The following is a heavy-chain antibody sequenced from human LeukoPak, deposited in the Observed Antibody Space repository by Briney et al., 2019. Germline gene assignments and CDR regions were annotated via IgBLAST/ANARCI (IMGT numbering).Heavy chain of an antibody. Sequence: GGSLRLSCAASGFTFSSYSMNWVRQAPGKGLEWVSSISSSSSYIYYADSVKGRFTISRDNAKNSLYLQMNSLRAEDTAVYYCAREGRQWLVLDYWGQGTLVTVSS. CDR1: GFTFSSYS. D-gene: IGHD6-19*01. CDR2: ISSSSSYI. V-gene: IGHV3-21*01. J-gene: IGHJ4*02. CDR3: AREGRQWLVLDY.